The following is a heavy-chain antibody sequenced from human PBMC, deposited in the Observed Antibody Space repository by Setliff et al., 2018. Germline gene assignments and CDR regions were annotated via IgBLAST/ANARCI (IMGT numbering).Heavy chain of an antibody. CDR1: GISIPSGHY. J-gene: IGHJ4*01. CDR3: RFWSGYYKNDY. D-gene: IGHD3-3*01. CDR2: IYHRGRT. Sequence: LSLTCDVSGISIPSGHYWGWIQPPGKGLEWIATIYHRGRTYYNPSLKSRVTISVDTSKNQFSLKLSSVTAADTAVYYCRFWSGYYKNDYWGQGTLVTVSS. V-gene: IGHV4-38-2*01.